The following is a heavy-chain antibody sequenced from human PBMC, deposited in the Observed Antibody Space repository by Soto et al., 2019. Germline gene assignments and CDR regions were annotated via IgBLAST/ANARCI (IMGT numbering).Heavy chain of an antibody. J-gene: IGHJ6*02. V-gene: IGHV3-73*01. CDR2: IRSKANSYAT. Sequence: EVQLVESGGGLVQPGGSLKLSCAASGFTFSGSAMHWVRQASGKGLEWVGRIRSKANSYATAYAASVKGRFTISRDDSKNTAYLQMNSLKTADTAVYYCTRQSTVVRYGMDVWGQGTTVTVSS. CDR1: GFTFSGSA. CDR3: TRQSTVVRYGMDV. D-gene: IGHD4-17*01.